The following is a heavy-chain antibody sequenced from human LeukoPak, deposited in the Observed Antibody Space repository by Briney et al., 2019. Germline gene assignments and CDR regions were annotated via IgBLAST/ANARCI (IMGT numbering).Heavy chain of an antibody. CDR3: ARTGSDWGGYGDYRPRY. J-gene: IGHJ4*02. D-gene: IGHD4-17*01. Sequence: ASVKVSCKASGYTFTSYGISWVRQAPGQGLEWMGWISAYNGNTNYAQKLQGRVTMTTDTSTSTAYMELRSLRSDDTAVYYCARTGSDWGGYGDYRPRYWGQGTLVTVSS. CDR2: ISAYNGNT. CDR1: GYTFTSYG. V-gene: IGHV1-18*01.